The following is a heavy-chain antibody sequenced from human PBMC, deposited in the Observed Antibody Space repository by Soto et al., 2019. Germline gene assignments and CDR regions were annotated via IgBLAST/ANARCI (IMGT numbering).Heavy chain of an antibody. V-gene: IGHV4-34*01. Sequence: SETLSLTCAVYGGSFSGYYWSWIRQPPGKGLEWIGEINHSGSTNYNPSLKSRVTISVDTSKNQFSLKLSSVAAADTAVYYCARLRVYGPRSSFNWFDPWGRGTLVTVSS. CDR3: ARLRVYGPRSSFNWFDP. CDR1: GGSFSGYY. CDR2: INHSGST. J-gene: IGHJ5*02. D-gene: IGHD2-8*01.